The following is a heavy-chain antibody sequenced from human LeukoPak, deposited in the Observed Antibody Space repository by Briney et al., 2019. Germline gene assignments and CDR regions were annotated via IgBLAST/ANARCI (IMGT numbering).Heavy chain of an antibody. Sequence: GGSLRLSCAASGFTFSRHAMSWVRQAPGKGLEWVSAISGSGESTYYADSVKGRFTISRDNSKDTLYLQMNSLRAEDTAVYYCAKDLTLYGDFPYFDYWGQGTLVTVSS. CDR1: GFTFSRHA. V-gene: IGHV3-23*01. CDR2: ISGSGEST. J-gene: IGHJ4*02. CDR3: AKDLTLYGDFPYFDY. D-gene: IGHD2-21*01.